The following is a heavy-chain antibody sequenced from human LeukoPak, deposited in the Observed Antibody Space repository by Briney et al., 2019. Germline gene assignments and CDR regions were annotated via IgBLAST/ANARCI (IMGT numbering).Heavy chain of an antibody. Sequence: GGSLRLSCAASGFTVSSNYMSWVRQAPGKGLEWVSVIYSGGSTYYADSVKGRFTISRDNSKNTLYLQMNSLRVEDTAVYYCARDLRGVFDFWGQGTLVTVAS. CDR3: ARDLRGVFDF. D-gene: IGHD3-10*01. V-gene: IGHV3-53*01. J-gene: IGHJ4*02. CDR1: GFTVSSNY. CDR2: IYSGGST.